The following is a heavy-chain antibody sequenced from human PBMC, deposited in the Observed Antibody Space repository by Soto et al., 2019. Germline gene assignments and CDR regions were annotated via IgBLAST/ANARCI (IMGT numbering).Heavy chain of an antibody. V-gene: IGHV1-18*04. Sequence: QVQLVQSGGEVKKPGASVKVSCKTSGYTFSNYDFSWVRQAPGQGLEWMGWVSNKNGVTNYAEKFRDRVTMTTDISTNKIYMELRSLRSDDTAVYFCARERLNTGWYGFDHWGQGTQVTVSS. J-gene: IGHJ4*02. CDR1: GYTFSNYD. CDR3: ARERLNTGWYGFDH. D-gene: IGHD6-19*01. CDR2: VSNKNGVT.